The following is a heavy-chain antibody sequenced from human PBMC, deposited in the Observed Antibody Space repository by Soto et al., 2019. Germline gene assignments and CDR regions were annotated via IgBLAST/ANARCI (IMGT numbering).Heavy chain of an antibody. Sequence: QVQLVQSGAEVTTPGSSVKVSCKASGGTFSSYAISWVRQAPGQGLEWMGGIIPIFGTANYAQKFQGRVTITADESPSTAYMELSSLRSEDTAVYYCARVTQVGATPTFDYWGQGTLVTVSS. D-gene: IGHD1-26*01. V-gene: IGHV1-69*01. J-gene: IGHJ4*02. CDR3: ARVTQVGATPTFDY. CDR1: GGTFSSYA. CDR2: IIPIFGTA.